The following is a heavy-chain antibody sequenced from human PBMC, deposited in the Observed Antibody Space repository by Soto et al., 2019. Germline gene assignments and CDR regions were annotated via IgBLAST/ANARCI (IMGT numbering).Heavy chain of an antibody. CDR3: ARESVPDRYYYYGMDV. CDR2: IYSGGST. V-gene: IGHV3-66*01. Sequence: GGSLRLSCAASGFTVSSNYMSWVRQAPGKGLEWVSVIYSGGSTYYADSVKGRFTISRDNSKNTLYLQMNSLRAEDTAVYYCARESVPDRYYYYGMDVWGQGTTVTVSS. CDR1: GFTVSSNY. J-gene: IGHJ6*02.